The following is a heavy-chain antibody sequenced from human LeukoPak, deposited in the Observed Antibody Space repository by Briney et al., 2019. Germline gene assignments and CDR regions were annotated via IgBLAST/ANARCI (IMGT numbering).Heavy chain of an antibody. Sequence: SVKVSCKASGGTFSSYAISWVRQAPGQGLEWMGGIIPIFGTANYAQKFQGRVTITADESTSTAYMELSSLRSEDTAVYYCAFTVDIAAAGHYYYYYYMDVWGKGTTVTVSS. J-gene: IGHJ6*03. CDR3: AFTVDIAAAGHYYYYYYMDV. CDR2: IIPIFGTA. D-gene: IGHD6-13*01. CDR1: GGTFSSYA. V-gene: IGHV1-69*13.